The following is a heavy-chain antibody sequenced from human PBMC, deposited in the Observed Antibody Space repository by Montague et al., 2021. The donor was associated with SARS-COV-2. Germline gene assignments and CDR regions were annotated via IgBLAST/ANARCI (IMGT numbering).Heavy chain of an antibody. Sequence: SETLSLTCTVSGGSISSSSYYWGWIRQPPGEGLEWIGSIHYSGSTYYNPSLKSRVTISVDTSKKHFSLKLSSVTAADTAVYFCAAQSSGGYCSSSSCYVWFDPWGQGTLVTVPS. CDR1: GGSISSSSYY. CDR2: IHYSGST. V-gene: IGHV4-39*01. D-gene: IGHD2-2*01. J-gene: IGHJ5*02. CDR3: AAQSSGGYCSSSSCYVWFDP.